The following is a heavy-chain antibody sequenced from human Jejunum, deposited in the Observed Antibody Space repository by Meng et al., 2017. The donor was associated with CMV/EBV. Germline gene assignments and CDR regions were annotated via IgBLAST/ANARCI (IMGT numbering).Heavy chain of an antibody. CDR1: GGSLIGTNW. V-gene: IGHV4-4*02. CDR3: GDPPAGY. CDR2: IFHSGAT. J-gene: IGHJ4*02. Sequence: QVQLQESGPGLVRPSRTLSLTCVVSGGSLIGTNWWNWVRQPPGGGLEWIGEIFHSGATNYNPSLKSRVTISIDNSKNQFSLKLTSVTAADTAVYFCGDPPAGYWGQGVLVTVSS.